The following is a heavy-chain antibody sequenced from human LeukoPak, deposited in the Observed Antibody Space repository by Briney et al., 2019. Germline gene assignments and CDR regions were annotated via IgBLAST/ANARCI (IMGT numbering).Heavy chain of an antibody. D-gene: IGHD2-15*01. CDR1: GDSVSTNNAA. CDR2: TYYRSRWYN. CDR3: VRTYCSGGNCYHFDY. J-gene: IGHJ4*02. Sequence: SQTLSLTCALSGDSVSTNNAAWNWIRQSPSRGLEWLGRTYYRSRWYNDYAVSVESRITINPDTSKNQFSLQLNSVTPDDTAVYYCVRTYCSGGNCYHFDYWGRGTLVTVSS. V-gene: IGHV6-1*01.